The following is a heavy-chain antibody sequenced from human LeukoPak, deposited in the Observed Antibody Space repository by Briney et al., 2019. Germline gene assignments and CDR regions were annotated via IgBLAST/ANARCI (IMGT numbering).Heavy chain of an antibody. CDR1: GFSFSSFG. D-gene: IGHD3-10*01. CDR2: ISFDGKNI. J-gene: IGHJ4*01. V-gene: IGHV3-33*01. Sequence: GGSLRLSCAASGFSFSSFGFHWVRQAPGKGLEWVSAISFDGKNIHYADSVKGRFTISRDNSRNTVYLQMNSLRVEDTAVYYCARLWFGELSFFDYWGQGTLVTASS. CDR3: ARLWFGELSFFDY.